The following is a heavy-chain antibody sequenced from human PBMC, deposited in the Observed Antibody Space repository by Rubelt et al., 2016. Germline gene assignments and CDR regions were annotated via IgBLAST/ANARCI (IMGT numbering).Heavy chain of an antibody. V-gene: IGHV1-69*01. CDR3: ATGGDFGVVIPNWFDP. Sequence: QVQLVQSGAEVKKPGSSVKVSCKASGGTFSSYAISWVRQAPGPGLEWMGGLLPIFGTANYAQKFQGRVTITADESTSTAYMGLSSLRSEDTAVYYCATGGDFGVVIPNWFDPWGQGTLVTVSS. J-gene: IGHJ5*02. D-gene: IGHD3-3*01. CDR1: GGTFSSYA. CDR2: LLPIFGTA.